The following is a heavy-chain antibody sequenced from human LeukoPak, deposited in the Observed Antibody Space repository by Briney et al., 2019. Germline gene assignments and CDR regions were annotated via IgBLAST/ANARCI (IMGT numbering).Heavy chain of an antibody. D-gene: IGHD2-15*01. CDR2: INPSGGST. CDR1: GYTFTSYY. Sequence: ASVKVSCKASGYTFTSYYMRWVRQAPGQGLEWMGIINPSGGSTGYAQKFQGRVTMTRDTSTSTVYMELSSLRSEDTAVYYCARGLVVVAATLNEYFQHWGQGTLVTVSS. V-gene: IGHV1-46*01. J-gene: IGHJ1*01. CDR3: ARGLVVVAATLNEYFQH.